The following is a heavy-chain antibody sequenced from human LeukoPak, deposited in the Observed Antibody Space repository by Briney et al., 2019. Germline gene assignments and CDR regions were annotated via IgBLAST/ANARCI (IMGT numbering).Heavy chain of an antibody. D-gene: IGHD3-22*01. Sequence: ASVKVPCKASGGTFSSYAISWVRQAPGQGLEWMGWISPYNGNTKYAQKLQGRVTMTTDTSTSTAYMELRSLRSDDTAVYYCARGDTSGYYPPSDYWGQGTLVTVSS. CDR1: GGTFSSYA. CDR2: ISPYNGNT. CDR3: ARGDTSGYYPPSDY. J-gene: IGHJ4*02. V-gene: IGHV1-18*01.